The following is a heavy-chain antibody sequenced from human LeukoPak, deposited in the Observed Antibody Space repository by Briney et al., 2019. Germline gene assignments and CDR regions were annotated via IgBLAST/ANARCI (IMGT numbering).Heavy chain of an antibody. Sequence: MSSETLSLTCAVYGGSFSGYYWSWIRQPPGKGLEWIGEINHSGSTNYNPSLKSRVTISVDTSKNQFSLKLSSVTAADTAVYYCARGTYYYDSSGYPRFYYFDYWGQGTLVTVSS. CDR3: ARGTYYYDSSGYPRFYYFDY. CDR1: GGSFSGYY. J-gene: IGHJ4*02. V-gene: IGHV4-34*01. CDR2: INHSGST. D-gene: IGHD3-22*01.